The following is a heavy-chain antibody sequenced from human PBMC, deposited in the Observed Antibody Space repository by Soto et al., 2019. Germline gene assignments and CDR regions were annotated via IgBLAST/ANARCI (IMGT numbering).Heavy chain of an antibody. CDR3: ARDYSSSNPLDYYYYYGMDV. Sequence: GGSLRLSCAASGFTFSSYGMHWVRQAPGKGLEWVAVIWYDGSNKYYADSVKGRFTISRDNSKNTLYLQMNSLRAEDTAVYYCARDYSSSNPLDYYYYYGMDVWGQGTTVTVSS. CDR1: GFTFSSYG. V-gene: IGHV3-33*01. J-gene: IGHJ6*02. CDR2: IWYDGSNK. D-gene: IGHD6-13*01.